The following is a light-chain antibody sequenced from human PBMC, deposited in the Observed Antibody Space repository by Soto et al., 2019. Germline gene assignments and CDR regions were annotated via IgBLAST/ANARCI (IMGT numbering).Light chain of an antibody. J-gene: IGKJ2*01. V-gene: IGKV1-9*01. CDR1: QGISSH. Sequence: DVQLTQSPSFLSASVGDRVTITCRASQGISSHLAWYQQIPGGGPKLLIYAASTLQSGVPSRFSGSGSGTEFTLAISSLQPEDFATYYCQQVNGYPNTFGQGTKLDIK. CDR2: AAS. CDR3: QQVNGYPNT.